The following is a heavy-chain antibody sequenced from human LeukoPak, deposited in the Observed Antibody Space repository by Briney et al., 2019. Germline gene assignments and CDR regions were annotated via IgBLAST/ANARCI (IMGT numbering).Heavy chain of an antibody. J-gene: IGHJ1*01. V-gene: IGHV1-18*01. Sequence: ASVKVSCKASGYTFTSYGISLVRQAPGQGLEWMGWISAYNGNTNYAQKLQGRVTMTTDTSTSTAYMELRSLRSNDTAVYYCARYSDDSYGALAEYFQHWGQGTLVTVSS. CDR1: GYTFTSYG. D-gene: IGHD5-18*01. CDR3: ARYSDDSYGALAEYFQH. CDR2: ISAYNGNT.